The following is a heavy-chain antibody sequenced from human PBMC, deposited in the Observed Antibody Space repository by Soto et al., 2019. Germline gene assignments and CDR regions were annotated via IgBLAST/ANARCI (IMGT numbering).Heavy chain of an antibody. CDR3: AKHHYDFWSRSFQF. CDR2: ISNSASGT. V-gene: IGHV3-23*01. CDR1: GFTFAGYA. D-gene: IGHD3-3*01. Sequence: EVQLLESGGGLVQPGGSLRLSCEASGFTFAGYAMSWVRQAPGKGLEWVAAISNSASGTYYADSVKGRFTIARDNPKNTFYLQMNSQRAEDTAVYYCAKHHYDFWSRSFQFWGQGTLVTVSS. J-gene: IGHJ4*02.